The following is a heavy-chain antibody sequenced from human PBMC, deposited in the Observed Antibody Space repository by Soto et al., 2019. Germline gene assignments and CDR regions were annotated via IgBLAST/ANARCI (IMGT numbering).Heavy chain of an antibody. Sequence: APEKTSCKAPGHTFTSYYMHWVRQAPGQGLEWMGITNPSGGSTSYARKFQGRVTMTRETSTRMVYMGLSSLRSVDTSVHYCARASLGYCSSTSCPGEYYYGMDVWRQGTTVTVSS. V-gene: IGHV1-46*01. D-gene: IGHD2-2*01. CDR2: TNPSGGST. CDR3: ARASLGYCSSTSCPGEYYYGMDV. J-gene: IGHJ6*02. CDR1: GHTFTSYY.